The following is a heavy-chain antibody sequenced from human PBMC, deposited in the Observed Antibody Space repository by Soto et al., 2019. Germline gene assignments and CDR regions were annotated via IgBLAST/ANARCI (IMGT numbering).Heavy chain of an antibody. CDR1: GFTFSSYA. D-gene: IGHD5-12*01. Sequence: PGGSLRLSCAASGFTFSSYAMHWVRQAPGKGLEWVAVISYDGSNKYYADSVKGRFTISRDNSKNTLYLQMNSLRAEDTAVYYCAGDPREWLRAYYYYGMDVWGQGTTVTVSS. V-gene: IGHV3-30-3*01. J-gene: IGHJ6*02. CDR3: AGDPREWLRAYYYYGMDV. CDR2: ISYDGSNK.